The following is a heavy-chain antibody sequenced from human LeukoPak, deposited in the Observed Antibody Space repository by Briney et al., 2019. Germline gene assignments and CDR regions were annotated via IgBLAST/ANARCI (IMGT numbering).Heavy chain of an antibody. J-gene: IGHJ5*02. D-gene: IGHD2-8*01. V-gene: IGHV4-39*01. CDR2: MYHSGST. CDR1: GGAISNSRYY. Sequence: SETLSLTCSVSGGAISNSRYYWGWVRQPPGKGLEWIGTMYHSGSTYYNPSLKRQISMSVDTSKNEFSLRLTSVTAADTAVYYCTRYMGCTDGVCYRWFDAWGQGILVSVSS. CDR3: TRYMGCTDGVCYRWFDA.